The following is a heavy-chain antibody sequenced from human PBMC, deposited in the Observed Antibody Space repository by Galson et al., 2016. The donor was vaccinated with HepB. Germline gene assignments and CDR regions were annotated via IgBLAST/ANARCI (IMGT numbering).Heavy chain of an antibody. Sequence: SLRLSCAASGFTISSYWMTWVRQTPGKGLEWVSYLSSSTGNILYPDSVKGRFTVSRDNANNSLYLLINSLGAEDTAVYYCARVRGDYGGTDGPWGRGTLVTVPS. CDR1: GFTISSYW. V-gene: IGHV3-48*03. D-gene: IGHD4-23*01. CDR2: LSSSTGNI. J-gene: IGHJ5*02. CDR3: ARVRGDYGGTDGP.